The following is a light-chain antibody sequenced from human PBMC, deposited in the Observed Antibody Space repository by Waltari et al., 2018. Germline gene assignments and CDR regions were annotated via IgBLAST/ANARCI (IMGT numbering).Light chain of an antibody. CDR1: QSVTSNY. CDR3: QQYDRSPET. V-gene: IGKV3-20*01. J-gene: IGKJ2*01. CDR2: GAS. Sequence: EIVLTQSPGTLSLSPGERATLSRRATQSVTSNYLTWYQQRPGQAPRILIYGASNRATGIPSRFSGSGSGTDFSLTINRLEPEDIAVYYCQQYDRSPETFGQGTKVEIK.